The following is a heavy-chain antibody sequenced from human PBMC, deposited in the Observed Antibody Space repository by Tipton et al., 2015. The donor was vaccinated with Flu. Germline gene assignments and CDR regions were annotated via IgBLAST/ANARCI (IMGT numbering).Heavy chain of an antibody. Sequence: TLSLTCTVSGGSISSSSYYWSWIRQPPGKGLEWIGEINHSGSTNYNPSLKSRVTISVDTSKNQFSLKLSSVTAADTAVYYCARGSGYYFFDYWGQGTLVTVSS. V-gene: IGHV4-39*07. J-gene: IGHJ4*02. CDR3: ARGSGYYFFDY. CDR1: GGSISSSSYY. CDR2: INHSGST. D-gene: IGHD3-22*01.